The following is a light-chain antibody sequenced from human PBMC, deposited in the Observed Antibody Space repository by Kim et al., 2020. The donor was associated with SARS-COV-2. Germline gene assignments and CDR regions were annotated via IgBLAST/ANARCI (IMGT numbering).Light chain of an antibody. V-gene: IGKV1D-13*01. CDR2: DAF. Sequence: AIQLTQSPSSLSASVGDRVTITCRASQGISSDLAWYQQKPGKAPKLLIYDAFILETGVPSRFSGSGSATDFTLTISSLQPEDSATYYCQQFNDYPLTFGGGTKVDIK. CDR1: QGISSD. J-gene: IGKJ4*01. CDR3: QQFNDYPLT.